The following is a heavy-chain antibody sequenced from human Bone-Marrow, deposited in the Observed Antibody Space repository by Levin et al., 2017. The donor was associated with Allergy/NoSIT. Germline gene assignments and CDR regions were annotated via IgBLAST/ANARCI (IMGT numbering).Heavy chain of an antibody. Sequence: PGGSLRLSCAASGFSFSSYGMHWVRQAPGKGLEWVAVISYDAKNKYYTDSVKGRFTISRDNSKNTLYLQMSSLRAEDTAVYYCAKEIFGSPTPHDAFDIWGQGTMVTVSS. CDR3: AKEIFGSPTPHDAFDI. CDR2: ISYDAKNK. V-gene: IGHV3-30*18. CDR1: GFSFSSYG. D-gene: IGHD3-3*01. J-gene: IGHJ3*02.